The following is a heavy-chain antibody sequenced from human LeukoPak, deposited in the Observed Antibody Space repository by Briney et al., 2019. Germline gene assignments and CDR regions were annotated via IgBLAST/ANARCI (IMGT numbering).Heavy chain of an antibody. Sequence: GECLRISCKGSGYIFTSYWIGWVRQMPGKGLEWMGIIYCGDSDTRYSPSFQGQVTISADKFVNTAYLQWNYLKDSDTAMYFCARRSSVASAGPDAFDIWGQGTIVTVSS. D-gene: IGHD6-13*01. CDR2: IYCGDSDT. J-gene: IGHJ3*02. CDR3: ARRSSVASAGPDAFDI. V-gene: IGHV5-51*01. CDR1: GYIFTSYW.